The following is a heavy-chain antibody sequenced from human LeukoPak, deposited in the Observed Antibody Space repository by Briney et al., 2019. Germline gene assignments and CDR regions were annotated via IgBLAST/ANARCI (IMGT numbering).Heavy chain of an antibody. J-gene: IGHJ3*02. Sequence: PSETLSLTCTVSGGSISSYYWSWIRQPPGKGLEWIGYIYYSGSTNYNPSLKSRVTISVDTSKNQFSLKLSSVTAADTAVYYCARDYSTTVTMGDAFDIWGQGTMVTVSS. CDR3: ARDYSTTVTMGDAFDI. CDR2: IYYSGST. D-gene: IGHD4-17*01. CDR1: GGSISSYY. V-gene: IGHV4-59*01.